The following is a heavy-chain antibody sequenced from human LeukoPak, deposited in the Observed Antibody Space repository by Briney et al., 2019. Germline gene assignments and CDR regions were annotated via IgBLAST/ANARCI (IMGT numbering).Heavy chain of an antibody. CDR1: GFTFTNYA. CDR3: ARRPRDTRGYYLGAFHD. J-gene: IGHJ3*01. V-gene: IGHV3-23*01. CDR2: IGASGADT. D-gene: IGHD3-22*01. Sequence: QPGGSLRLSCAASGFTFTNYAMTWVRQAPGKGLEWVSVIGASGADTYYSDSKKGRFTVSRDNSQNTLFLHMSSLSAEDTAVYFCARRPRDTRGYYLGAFHDWGQGTTVTVSS.